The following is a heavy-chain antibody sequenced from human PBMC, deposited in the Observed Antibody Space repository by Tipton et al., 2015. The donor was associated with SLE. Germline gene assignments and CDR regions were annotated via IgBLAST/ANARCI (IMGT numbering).Heavy chain of an antibody. D-gene: IGHD1-1*01. CDR2: IWFDGTNE. Sequence: SLRLSCVASGFSLSPYGMHWVRQAPGRGLEWVAVIWFDGTNEYYTDSVRGRFTISRDNSKNTAYLQMNGLRAEDTAVYYCASTFATGYWGQGMLVTVSS. J-gene: IGHJ4*02. CDR3: ASTFATGY. CDR1: GFSLSPYG. V-gene: IGHV3-33*01.